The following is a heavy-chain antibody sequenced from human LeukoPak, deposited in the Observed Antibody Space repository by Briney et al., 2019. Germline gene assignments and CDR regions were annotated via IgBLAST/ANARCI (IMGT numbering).Heavy chain of an antibody. V-gene: IGHV4-61*02. Sequence: SETLSLTCTVSGGSVSSGFYYWSWIRQPAGKGLEWIGRIYTSGSTNYNPSLKSRATISVDTSKNQFSLKLRSVTATDTAVYYCARALDDAFDIWGQGTKVTVSS. J-gene: IGHJ3*02. CDR2: IYTSGST. CDR1: GGSVSSGFYY. D-gene: IGHD3-3*01. CDR3: ARALDDAFDI.